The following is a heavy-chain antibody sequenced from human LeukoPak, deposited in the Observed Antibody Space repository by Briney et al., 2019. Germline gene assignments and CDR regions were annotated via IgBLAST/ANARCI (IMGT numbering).Heavy chain of an antibody. CDR2: MHYSGST. CDR3: ATFYSFSAYYYYYMDV. D-gene: IGHD6-13*01. CDR1: SGSISTYY. Sequence: SETLSLTCTVSSGSISTYYWSWIRQPPGKGLEWIGYMHYSGSTNYNPSLNSRITMSVDTSKNQFSLKLSSAAAADTAVYYCATFYSFSAYYYYYMDVWGKGTTVTVSS. V-gene: IGHV4-59*01. J-gene: IGHJ6*03.